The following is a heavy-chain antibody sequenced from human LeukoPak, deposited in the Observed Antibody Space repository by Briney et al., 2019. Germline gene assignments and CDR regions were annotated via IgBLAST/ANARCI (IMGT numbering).Heavy chain of an antibody. CDR2: ISSSSSYI. V-gene: IGHV3-21*01. D-gene: IGHD4-11*01. CDR3: ARVDSNYVFDY. CDR1: GFTLSSDS. J-gene: IGHJ4*02. Sequence: GGSLRLSCAPSGFTLSSDSMNWVRQAPGKGLEWVSSISSSSSYIYYADSVKGRFTISRDNAKNSLYLQMNSLRAEDTAVYYCARVDSNYVFDYWGQGTLVTVSS.